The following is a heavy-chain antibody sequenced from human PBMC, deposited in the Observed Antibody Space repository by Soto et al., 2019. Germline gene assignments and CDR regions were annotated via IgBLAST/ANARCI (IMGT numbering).Heavy chain of an antibody. J-gene: IGHJ4*02. CDR1: SGSISSSTW. D-gene: IGHD4-4*01. CDR3: ARWGDYRFDY. Sequence: QVQLQESGPGLVKPSGTLSLTCAVSSGSISSSTWWSWVRQPPGKGLEWIGEIYHSESTNYNPSLKSRVTISVAKSKNQFSLRLSSVTAADTDVYYCARWGDYRFDYWGQGTLVTVSS. V-gene: IGHV4-4*02. CDR2: IYHSEST.